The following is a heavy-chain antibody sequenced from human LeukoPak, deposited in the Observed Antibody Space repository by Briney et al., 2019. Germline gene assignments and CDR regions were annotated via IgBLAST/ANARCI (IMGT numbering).Heavy chain of an antibody. V-gene: IGHV4-30-2*01. J-gene: IGHJ5*02. CDR2: IYHSGST. D-gene: IGHD5-12*01. CDR3: ARRNVDIVATIHQYSWFDP. CDR1: GGSISSGGYS. Sequence: SETLSLTCAVSGGSISSGGYSWSWIRQPPGKGLEWIGYIYHSGSTYYNPSLKSRVTISVDTSKNQFSLKLSSVTAADTAVYYCARRNVDIVATIHQYSWFDPWGQGTLVAVSS.